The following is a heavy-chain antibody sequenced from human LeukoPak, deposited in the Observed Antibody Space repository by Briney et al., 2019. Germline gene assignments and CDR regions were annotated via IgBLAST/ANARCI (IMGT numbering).Heavy chain of an antibody. V-gene: IGHV4-61*02. Sequence: SETLSLTCTVSGGSISSGSYYWSWIRQPAGKGLEWIGRIYTSGSTNYNPSLKSRVTISVDTSKNQFSLKLSSVTAADTAVYYCARLRWLQSNWFDPWGQGTLVTVSS. D-gene: IGHD5-24*01. CDR3: ARLRWLQSNWFDP. J-gene: IGHJ5*02. CDR2: IYTSGST. CDR1: GGSISSGSYY.